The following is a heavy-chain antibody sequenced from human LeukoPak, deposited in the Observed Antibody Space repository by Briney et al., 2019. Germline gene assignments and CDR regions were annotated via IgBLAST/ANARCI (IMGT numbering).Heavy chain of an antibody. J-gene: IGHJ6*02. CDR3: ARARNPDYYYYYGMDV. CDR1: GFTFSGFW. CDR2: INSDGSEG. Sequence: PGGSLRLSCAVSGFTFSGFWMSWSRQAPGKGLEWVASINSDGSEGYYADVVKGRFTISRDNAKNSLYLQINSLRAEDTAVYYCARARNPDYYYYYGMDVWGQGTTVTVSS. V-gene: IGHV3-7*03.